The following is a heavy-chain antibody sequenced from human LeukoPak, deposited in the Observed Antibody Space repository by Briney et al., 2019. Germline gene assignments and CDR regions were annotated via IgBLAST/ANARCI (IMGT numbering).Heavy chain of an antibody. Sequence: PSETLSLTCTVSGGSISSGGYYWSWIRQHPGKGLEWIGYIYYSGSTYYNPSLKSRVTISVDTSKNQFSLKLSSVTAADTAVYYCASYYYGSGSYISYFDYWGQGTLVTVSS. CDR1: GGSISSGGYY. V-gene: IGHV4-31*03. CDR2: IYYSGST. D-gene: IGHD3-10*01. J-gene: IGHJ4*02. CDR3: ASYYYGSGSYISYFDY.